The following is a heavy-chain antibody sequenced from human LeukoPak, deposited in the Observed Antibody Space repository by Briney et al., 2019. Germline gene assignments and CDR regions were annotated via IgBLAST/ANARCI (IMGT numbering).Heavy chain of an antibody. V-gene: IGHV3-30-3*01. J-gene: IGHJ6*04. CDR2: ISYDGSNK. D-gene: IGHD2-2*01. CDR3: ATRYCSIAACRASSYKCMDD. CDR1: GFTFSSYA. Sequence: PGGSLRLSCAASGFTFSSYAMHWVRQAPGKGLEWVAVISYDGSNKYYADSVKGRFTISRDNSKNTLYLQMNSLRAEDTAVYYCATRYCSIAACRASSYKCMDDWGKGTTVIVSS.